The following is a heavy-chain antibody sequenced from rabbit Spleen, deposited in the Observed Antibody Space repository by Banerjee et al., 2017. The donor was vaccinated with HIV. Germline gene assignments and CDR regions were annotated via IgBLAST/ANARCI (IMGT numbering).Heavy chain of an antibody. CDR1: GFSFSSKY. CDR3: ARDAGTSFSTYGMDL. CDR2: IYNGDGST. V-gene: IGHV1S47*01. Sequence: EESGGDLVKPGASLTLTCTASGFSFSSKYWICWVRQAPGKGPEWIACIYNGDGSTYYASWVNGRFTISRSTSLNTVTLQMTSLTAADTATYFCARDAGTSFSTYGMDLWGPGTLVT. J-gene: IGHJ6*01. D-gene: IGHD8-1*01.